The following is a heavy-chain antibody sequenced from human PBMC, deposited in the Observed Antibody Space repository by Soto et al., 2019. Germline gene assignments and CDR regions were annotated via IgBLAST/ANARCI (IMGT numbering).Heavy chain of an antibody. Sequence: GGSLRLSCAASGFTFSSYDMHWVRQAPGKGLEWVAVIWYDGSNKYYADSVKGRFTISRDNSKNTLHLQMNSLRAEDTALYYCAGSYGSGSYVYDYWGQGTLVTVSS. V-gene: IGHV3-33*01. CDR3: AGSYGSGSYVYDY. J-gene: IGHJ4*02. CDR2: IWYDGSNK. D-gene: IGHD3-10*01. CDR1: GFTFSSYD.